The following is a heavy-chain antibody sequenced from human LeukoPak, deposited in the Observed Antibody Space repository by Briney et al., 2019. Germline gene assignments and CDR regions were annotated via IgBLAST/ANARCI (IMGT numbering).Heavy chain of an antibody. CDR1: RFSLSGYW. CDR2: IMKDGTEK. V-gene: IGHV3-7*01. D-gene: IGHD5-18*01. J-gene: IGHJ4*02. CDR3: ARDPSRGYTYGYGDL. Sequence: GGSLRLSCAAARFSLSGYWMNWVRQAPGKGLEWVANIMKDGTEKYYVDSVKGRFTISRDNAKNSLYLQMNSLRAEDTAVYYCARDPSRGYTYGYGDLWGQGTLVTVSS.